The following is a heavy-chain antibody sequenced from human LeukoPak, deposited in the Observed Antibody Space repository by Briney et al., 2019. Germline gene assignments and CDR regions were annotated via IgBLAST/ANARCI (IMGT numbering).Heavy chain of an antibody. J-gene: IGHJ5*02. D-gene: IGHD2-15*01. CDR1: GSSISSYY. Sequence: SETLSLTCTVSGSSISSYYWSWIRQPAGKGLEWIGRIYTSGSTNYNPSLKSRVTMSVDTSKNRFSLKLSSVTAADTAVYYCARDWRYCSGGSCYSGWFDPWGQGTLVTVSS. V-gene: IGHV4-4*07. CDR2: IYTSGST. CDR3: ARDWRYCSGGSCYSGWFDP.